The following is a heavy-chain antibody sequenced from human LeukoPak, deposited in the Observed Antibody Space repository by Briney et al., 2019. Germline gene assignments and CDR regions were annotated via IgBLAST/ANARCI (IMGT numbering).Heavy chain of an antibody. D-gene: IGHD6-19*01. CDR3: ASIAVAGKLLQKYYFDY. CDR1: GGSISRYY. V-gene: IGHV4-59*01. J-gene: IGHJ4*02. CDR2: IYYSGST. Sequence: SETLSLTCTVSGGSISRYYWNWIRQTPGKGLEWIGYIYYSGSTNYNPSLKSRVTISVDTSKNQFSLKLSSVTAADTAVYYCASIAVAGKLLQKYYFDYWGQGTLVTVSS.